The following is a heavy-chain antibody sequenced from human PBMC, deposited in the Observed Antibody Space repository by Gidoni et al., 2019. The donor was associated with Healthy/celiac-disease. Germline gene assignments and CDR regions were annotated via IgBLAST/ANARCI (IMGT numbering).Heavy chain of an antibody. J-gene: IGHJ4*02. CDR2: IYYSGST. CDR3: ARTLAYCGGDCYPYYFDY. Sequence: QVQLQESGPGLVKPSQTLSLTCSVPAGSISSGDYFWSWIRQPPGKGLEWIGYIYYSGSTYYNPSLKSRVTISVDTSKNQFSLKLSSVTAADTAVYYCARTLAYCGGDCYPYYFDYWGQGTLVTVSS. V-gene: IGHV4-30-4*01. D-gene: IGHD2-21*02. CDR1: AGSISSGDYF.